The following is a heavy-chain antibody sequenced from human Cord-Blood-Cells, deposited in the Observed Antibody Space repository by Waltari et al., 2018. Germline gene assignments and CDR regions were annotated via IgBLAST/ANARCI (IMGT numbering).Heavy chain of an antibody. CDR3: ARRLVRGIGYNWFDP. V-gene: IGHV4-39*01. CDR1: GGSISSSSYY. CDR2: IYYGGST. D-gene: IGHD3-10*01. J-gene: IGHJ5*02. Sequence: QLQLQESGPGLVKPSETLSLTCTVSGGSISSSSYYWGWIRQPPGKGLEWIGSIYYGGSTYYNPSLKSRVTISVDTSKNQFSLKLSSVTAADTAVYYCARRLVRGIGYNWFDPWGQGTLVTVSS.